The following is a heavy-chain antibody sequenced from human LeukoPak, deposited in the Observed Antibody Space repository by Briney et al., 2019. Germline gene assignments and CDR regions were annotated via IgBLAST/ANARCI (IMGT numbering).Heavy chain of an antibody. D-gene: IGHD3-16*01. CDR3: ARHESAVGALFY. Sequence: SQTLSLTCTVSGGSISRYYWSWIRQSPGKGLEWIGYIYSTGSTNSNPSLKSRVTISVDTSRNQFSLKLNSVSAADTAMYYCARHESAVGALFYWGQGTLVTVSS. CDR1: GGSISRYY. CDR2: IYSTGST. J-gene: IGHJ4*02. V-gene: IGHV4-59*08.